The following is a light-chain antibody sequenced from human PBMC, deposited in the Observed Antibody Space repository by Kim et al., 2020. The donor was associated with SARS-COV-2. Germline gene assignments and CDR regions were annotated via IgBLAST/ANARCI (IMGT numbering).Light chain of an antibody. CDR3: QQYSGTPRT. V-gene: IGKV4-1*01. CDR1: QSVLYSSNNKNY. J-gene: IGKJ2*01. Sequence: DIVMTQSPDSLAVSLGERATINCKSSQSVLYSSNNKNYLAWYQQKPGQPPKLLFYWASTRDSGVPDRFSGSGSGTDFTLTISSLQAEDVAVYYCQQYSGTPRTFGQGTKVEI. CDR2: WAS.